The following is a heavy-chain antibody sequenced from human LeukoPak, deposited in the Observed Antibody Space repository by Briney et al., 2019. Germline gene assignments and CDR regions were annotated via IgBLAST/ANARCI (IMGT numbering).Heavy chain of an antibody. Sequence: SETLSLTCAVSGGSISSSKWWSWVRQPPGKGLEWIGEIYHSGSTNYNPSLKSRVTISVDKSKNQFSLKLSSVTAADTAVYYCATVSAFFYDSGSYYTFDYWGQGALVTVSS. J-gene: IGHJ4*02. V-gene: IGHV4-4*02. CDR2: IYHSGST. D-gene: IGHD3-10*01. CDR1: GGSISSSKW. CDR3: ATVSAFFYDSGSYYTFDY.